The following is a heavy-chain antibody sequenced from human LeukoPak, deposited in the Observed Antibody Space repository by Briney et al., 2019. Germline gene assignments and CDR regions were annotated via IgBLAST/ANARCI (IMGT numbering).Heavy chain of an antibody. CDR3: AGGADGEVWGSYFDY. CDR1: GGSISSGGYY. Sequence: SQTLSLTCTVSGGSISSGGYYWSWIRQHPGKDLEWIGYIYYSGSTYYNPSLKSRVTISVDTSKNQFSLKLSSVTAADTAVYYCAGGADGEVWGSYFDYWGQGTLVTVSS. D-gene: IGHD3-16*01. J-gene: IGHJ4*02. CDR2: IYYSGST. V-gene: IGHV4-31*03.